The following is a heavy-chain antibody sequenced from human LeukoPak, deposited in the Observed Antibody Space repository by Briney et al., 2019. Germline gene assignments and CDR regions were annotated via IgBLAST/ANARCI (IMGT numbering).Heavy chain of an antibody. CDR1: GFTFSSYA. Sequence: GGSLRLSCAASGFTFSSYAMSWVRQAPGKGLEWVSAISSSGGSTYYADSVKGRFTISRDNSKNTLYLQMNSLRAEDTAVYYCALTATGQQLVPVDYWGQGTLVTVSS. J-gene: IGHJ4*02. CDR2: ISSSGGST. V-gene: IGHV3-23*01. D-gene: IGHD6-6*01. CDR3: ALTATGQQLVPVDY.